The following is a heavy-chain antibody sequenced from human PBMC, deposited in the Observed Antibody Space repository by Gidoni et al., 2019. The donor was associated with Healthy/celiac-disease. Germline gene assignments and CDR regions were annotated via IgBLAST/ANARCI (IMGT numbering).Heavy chain of an antibody. CDR2: ISYDGSNK. CDR1: GFTFSSYA. J-gene: IGHJ3*02. Sequence: QVQLVESGGGVVQPGRSLSLSCAPSGFTFSSYAMHWVRQAPGKGLEWVAVISYDGSNKYYADSVKGRFTISRDNSKNTLYLQMNSLRAEDTAVYYCVIVGARRGAFDIWGQGTMVTVSS. D-gene: IGHD1-26*01. CDR3: VIVGARRGAFDI. V-gene: IGHV3-30-3*01.